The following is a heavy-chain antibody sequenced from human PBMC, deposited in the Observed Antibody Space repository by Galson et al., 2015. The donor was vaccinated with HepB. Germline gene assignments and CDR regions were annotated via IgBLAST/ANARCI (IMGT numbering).Heavy chain of an antibody. V-gene: IGHV1-69*13. J-gene: IGHJ6*02. CDR3: ARGEIITSSGGFLVPAAPTLGMDV. D-gene: IGHD2-2*01. Sequence: SVTVSCKASGGTFSSYAISWVRQAPGQGLEWMGGIIPIFGTANYAQKFQGRVTITADESTSTAYMELSSLRSEDTAVYYCARGEIITSSGGFLVPAAPTLGMDVWGQGTTVTVSS. CDR2: IIPIFGTA. CDR1: GGTFSSYA.